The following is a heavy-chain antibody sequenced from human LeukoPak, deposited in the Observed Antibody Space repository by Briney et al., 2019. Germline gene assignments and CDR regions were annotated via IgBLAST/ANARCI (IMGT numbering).Heavy chain of an antibody. CDR2: INHSGST. CDR1: GGSFSGYY. J-gene: IGHJ4*02. Sequence: PSETPSLTCAVYGGSFSGYYWSWIRQPPGKGLEWIGEINHSGSTNYNPSLKSRVTISVDTSKNQFSLKLSSVTAADTAVYYCARRRYYGGREHDYWGQGTLVTVSS. CDR3: ARRRYYGGREHDY. V-gene: IGHV4-34*01. D-gene: IGHD4-23*01.